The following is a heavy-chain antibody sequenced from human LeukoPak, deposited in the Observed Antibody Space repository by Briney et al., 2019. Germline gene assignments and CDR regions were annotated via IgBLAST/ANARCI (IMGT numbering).Heavy chain of an antibody. J-gene: IGHJ4*02. CDR3: ARLRGYRKRGFDY. V-gene: IGHV4-34*01. CDR2: INHSGST. D-gene: IGHD5-18*01. Sequence: SETLSLTCAVYGGSFSGYYWSWIRQPPGKGLEWIGEINHSGSTNYNPSLKSRVTISVDTSKNQFSLKLSSVTAADTAVYYCARLRGYRKRGFDYWGQGTLVTVSS. CDR1: GGSFSGYY.